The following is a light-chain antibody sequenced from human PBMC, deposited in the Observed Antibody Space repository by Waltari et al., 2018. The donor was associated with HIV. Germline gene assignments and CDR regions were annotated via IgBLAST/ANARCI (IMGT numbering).Light chain of an antibody. J-gene: IGKJ2*01. V-gene: IGKV4-1*01. Sequence: DIVMTQSPDYLAVSLGERATIHCTSRQTVLYSYNHNIYLTWYQQRPGQPPKVVIYWASTRESGVPDRFSGSGSGTDFTLTINSLQAEDVAVYYCQQYYSLPYTFGRGTKLEIK. CDR3: QQYYSLPYT. CDR2: WAS. CDR1: QTVLYSYNHNIY.